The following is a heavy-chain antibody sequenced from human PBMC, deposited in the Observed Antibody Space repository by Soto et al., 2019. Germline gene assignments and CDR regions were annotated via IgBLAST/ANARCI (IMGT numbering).Heavy chain of an antibody. CDR1: GFSFSSYA. J-gene: IGHJ4*02. CDR3: AKEFYYDASGQYFDLYFDS. CDR2: ISTRGGRT. V-gene: IGHV3-23*01. D-gene: IGHD3-22*01. Sequence: PGGSLRLSCAASGFSFSSYAMSLVRQSPPQGLEWVSSISTRGGRTYYADSVKGRFSISRDNSANAVYLDMDNLRAEDTGIYYCAKEFYYDASGQYFDLYFDSWGQGDLVTVSS.